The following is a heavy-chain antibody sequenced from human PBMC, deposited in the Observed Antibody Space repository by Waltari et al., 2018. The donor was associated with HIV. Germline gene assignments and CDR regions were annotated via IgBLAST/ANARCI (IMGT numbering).Heavy chain of an antibody. V-gene: IGHV3-21*01. CDR2: MVVWVGYN. CDR1: GFTFSSYS. CDR3: ARGGSLGHYGMDV. Sequence: EVQLVESGGGLVKPGGSMRLSCAASGFTFSSYSMNWVRQAPGRCLGWVAAMVVWVGYNNYTESVTGRVTTPGNNAKSSLYLEMKSRRAEDTAVYYCARGGSLGHYGMDVWGQGTTVTVSS. J-gene: IGHJ6*02.